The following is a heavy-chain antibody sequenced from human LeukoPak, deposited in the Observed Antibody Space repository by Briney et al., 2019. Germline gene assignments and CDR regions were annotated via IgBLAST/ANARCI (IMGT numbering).Heavy chain of an antibody. V-gene: IGHV1-2*02. Sequence: VASVKVSCKASGYTFTGYYMHWVRQAPGQGLEWMEWINPNSGGTNYAQKFQGRVTMTRDTSISTAYMELSRLRSDDTAVYYCARDPITGTTYFDYWGQGTLVTVSS. D-gene: IGHD1-20*01. CDR2: INPNSGGT. J-gene: IGHJ4*02. CDR1: GYTFTGYY. CDR3: ARDPITGTTYFDY.